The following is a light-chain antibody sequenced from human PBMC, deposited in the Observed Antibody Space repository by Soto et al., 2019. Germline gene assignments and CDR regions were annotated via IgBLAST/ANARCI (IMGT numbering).Light chain of an antibody. CDR2: SNN. CDR1: SSNIGSNT. Sequence: QSVLTQPPSASGTPGQRVTISCSGSSSNIGSNTVNWYQQLPGTAPKLLIYSNNQRPSGVPDRFSGSKSGTSASLAISGLQSEDEADYYCAAWDDSLNGSVFGGGTSSPS. CDR3: AAWDDSLNGSV. V-gene: IGLV1-44*01. J-gene: IGLJ2*01.